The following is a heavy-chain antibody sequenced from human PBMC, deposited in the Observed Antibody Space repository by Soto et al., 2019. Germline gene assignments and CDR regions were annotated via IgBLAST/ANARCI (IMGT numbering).Heavy chain of an antibody. J-gene: IGHJ6*02. D-gene: IGHD6-13*01. V-gene: IGHV4-59*01. CDR2: IYYSGST. CDR1: GGSISSYY. Sequence: PSETLSLTCTVSGGSISSYYWSWIRQPPGKGLEWIGYIYYSGSTNYNPSLKSRVTISVDTSKNQFSLKLSSVTAADTAVYYCASSQPGYYYYYGMDVWGQGTTVTSP. CDR3: ASSQPGYYYYYGMDV.